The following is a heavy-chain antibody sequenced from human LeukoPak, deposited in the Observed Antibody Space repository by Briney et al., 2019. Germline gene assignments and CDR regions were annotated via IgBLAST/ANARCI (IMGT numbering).Heavy chain of an antibody. Sequence: SETLSLTCTVSGGSISSSSYYWGWIRQPPGKGLEWIGSIYYSGSTYYNPSLKSRVTISVDTSKNQFSLKLSSVTAADTAVYYCARGYEYTAMARWYFDLWGRGTLVTVSS. J-gene: IGHJ2*01. CDR3: ARGYEYTAMARWYFDL. V-gene: IGHV4-39*07. CDR2: IYYSGST. D-gene: IGHD5-18*01. CDR1: GGSISSSSYY.